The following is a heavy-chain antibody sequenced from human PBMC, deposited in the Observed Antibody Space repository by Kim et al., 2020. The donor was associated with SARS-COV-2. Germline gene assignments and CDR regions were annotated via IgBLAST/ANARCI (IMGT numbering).Heavy chain of an antibody. CDR3: ATGDYDSSAMAN. CDR2: VVPILGIT. CDR1: GGTFRYYA. V-gene: IGHV1-69*04. J-gene: IGHJ4*02. D-gene: IGHD3-22*01. Sequence: SVKVSCKASGGTFRYYALTWVRQAPGQGLEWMGRVVPILGITNYAQKLQGRVTIIADKSTSTAVMELRSLRSEDTAVYYCATGDYDSSAMANWGQGTLV.